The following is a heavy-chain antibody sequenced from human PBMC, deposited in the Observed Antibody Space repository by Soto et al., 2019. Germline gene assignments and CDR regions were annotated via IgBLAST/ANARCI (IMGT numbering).Heavy chain of an antibody. CDR2: ISYDGSNK. CDR1: GFTFSSYG. CDR3: AKDTGPGQINMVRGDLSYFDY. Sequence: QVQLVDSGGGVVQPGRSLSLSCAASGFTFSSYGMHWVRQAPGKGLEWVAVISYDGSNKYYADSVKGRFTISRDNSKNTLYLKMNSLVAEDTAVYYCAKDTGPGQINMVRGDLSYFDYWGQGTLVTVSS. J-gene: IGHJ4*02. D-gene: IGHD3-10*01. V-gene: IGHV3-30*18.